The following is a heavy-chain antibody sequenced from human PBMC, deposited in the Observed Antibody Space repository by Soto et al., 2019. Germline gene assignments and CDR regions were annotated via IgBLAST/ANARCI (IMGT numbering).Heavy chain of an antibody. CDR3: ARDPTVPRMEGAVAA. V-gene: IGHV1-69*13. CDR2: IIPIFGTA. Sequence: GASVKVSCKASGGTFGSYAISWVRQAPGQGLEWMGGIIPIFGTANYAQKFQGRVTITADESTSTAYMELSSLRSEDTAVYYCARDPTVPRMEGAVAAWGQGPLVTVSS. J-gene: IGHJ5*02. D-gene: IGHD6-19*01. CDR1: GGTFGSYA.